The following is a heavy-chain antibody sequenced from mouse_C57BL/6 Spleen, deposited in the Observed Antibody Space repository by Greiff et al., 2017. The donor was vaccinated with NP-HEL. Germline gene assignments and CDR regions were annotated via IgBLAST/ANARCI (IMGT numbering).Heavy chain of an antibody. D-gene: IGHD3-3*01. CDR2: ISDGGSYT. J-gene: IGHJ2*01. V-gene: IGHV5-4*01. Sequence: DVQLVESGGGLVKPGGSLKLSCAASGFTFSSYAMSWVRQTPEKRLEWVATISDGGSYTYYPDNVKGRFTISRDNAKNNLYMQMSHLKSEETAMYYCARDDRDGTAYCIDYWGQGTTLTVSS. CDR1: GFTFSSYA. CDR3: ARDDRDGTAYCIDY.